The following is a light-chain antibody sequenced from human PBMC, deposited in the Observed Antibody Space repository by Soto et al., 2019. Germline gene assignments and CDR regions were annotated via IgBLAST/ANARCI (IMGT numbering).Light chain of an antibody. CDR3: QQYNNWPPWT. CDR2: DVS. V-gene: IGKV3-15*01. J-gene: IGKJ1*01. CDR1: QSVSSY. Sequence: EIVMTQSPDTLSVSPGERATLSCRASQSVSSYLAWYQQKPGQAPRLLIYDVSTRAAGIPARFSGSGSGTEFTLTSSSLQSEYFAVYYCQQYNNWPPWTFGQGTKVEIK.